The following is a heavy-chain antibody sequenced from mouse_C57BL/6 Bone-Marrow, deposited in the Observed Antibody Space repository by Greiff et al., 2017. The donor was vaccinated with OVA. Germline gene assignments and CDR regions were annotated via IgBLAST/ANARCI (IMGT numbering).Heavy chain of an antibody. Sequence: VQLQQSGPVLVKPGASVKMSCKASGYTFTDYYMNWVKQGHGKSLEWIGVINPYNGGTSYNQKFKGKATLTVDKSSSTAYMELNSLTSEDSAVYYCARKHYSNPENYWGQGTTLTVSS. J-gene: IGHJ2*01. CDR2: INPYNGGT. V-gene: IGHV1-19*01. D-gene: IGHD2-5*01. CDR1: GYTFTDYY. CDR3: ARKHYSNPENY.